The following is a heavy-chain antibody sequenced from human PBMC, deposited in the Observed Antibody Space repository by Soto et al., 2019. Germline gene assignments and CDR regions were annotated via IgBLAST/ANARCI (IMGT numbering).Heavy chain of an antibody. Sequence: EVQLVESGGGLVKPGGSLRLSCAASGFTFSSYSMNWVRQAPGKGLEWVSSISSSSSYIYYADSVKGRFTISRDNAKNSLYRQMNGLRVEDTAVYYCARGGPLLMVLMVYAKEYYFDDWGQGTLVTVSA. CDR2: ISSSSSYI. D-gene: IGHD2-8*01. CDR3: ARGGPLLMVLMVYAKEYYFDD. CDR1: GFTFSSYS. J-gene: IGHJ4*02. V-gene: IGHV3-21*01.